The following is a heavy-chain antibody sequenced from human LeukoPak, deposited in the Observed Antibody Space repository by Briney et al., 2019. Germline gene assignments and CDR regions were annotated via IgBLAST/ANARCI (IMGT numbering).Heavy chain of an antibody. CDR2: IKQDGSEK. D-gene: IGHD6-19*01. CDR3: ARVRIAVAVSAFDI. J-gene: IGHJ3*02. Sequence: GGSLRPSCEASGFTFSSHCMSWVRQAPGKGLEWVANIKQDGSEKYYVDSVKGRFTISRDNAKNSLYLQMSILRAADTAVYYCARVRIAVAVSAFDIWGQGTMVTVSS. V-gene: IGHV3-7*01. CDR1: GFTFSSHC.